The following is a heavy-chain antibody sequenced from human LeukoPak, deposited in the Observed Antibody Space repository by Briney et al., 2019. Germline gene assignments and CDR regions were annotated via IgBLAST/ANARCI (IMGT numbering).Heavy chain of an antibody. CDR3: AREPSITMIVETYFDY. D-gene: IGHD3-22*01. CDR2: IIPIFGTA. Sequence: SAKVSSKASGGTFSSYTISWVRHSPRQGHEWMGSIIPIFGTANYAQKFQGRVTITADKSTSTAYMELSSLRSEDTAVYYCAREPSITMIVETYFDYWGQGTLVTVSS. J-gene: IGHJ4*02. V-gene: IGHV1-69*08. CDR1: GGTFSSYT.